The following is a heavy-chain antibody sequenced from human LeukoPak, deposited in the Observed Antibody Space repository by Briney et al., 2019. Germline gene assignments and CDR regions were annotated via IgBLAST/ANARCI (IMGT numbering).Heavy chain of an antibody. J-gene: IGHJ4*02. Sequence: KPSETLSLTCAVYGGSFSGYYWSWIRQPPGKGLEWIGEINHSGSTNYNPSLKSRVTISLDTSKNQFSLKLSSVTAADTAVYYCARGVWGSSWYGDYWGQGTLVTVSS. CDR3: ARGVWGSSWYGDY. D-gene: IGHD6-13*01. CDR2: INHSGST. V-gene: IGHV4-34*01. CDR1: GGSFSGYY.